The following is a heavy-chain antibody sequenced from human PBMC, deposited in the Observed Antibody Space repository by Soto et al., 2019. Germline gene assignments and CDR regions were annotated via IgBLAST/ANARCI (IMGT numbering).Heavy chain of an antibody. V-gene: IGHV4-39*01. J-gene: IGHJ4*02. Sequence: SETLSLTCSVSGDSITTNGYYWGWIRQPPGKGLQWIGNVYSTGSTFSRPSLTSRVFISVDTSKNKFSLRLTSVTAADTAVYYCARSHYTYGLLIDYWGPGIMVTVSS. CDR2: VYSTGST. CDR1: GDSITTNGYY. D-gene: IGHD2-8*01. CDR3: ARSHYTYGLLIDY.